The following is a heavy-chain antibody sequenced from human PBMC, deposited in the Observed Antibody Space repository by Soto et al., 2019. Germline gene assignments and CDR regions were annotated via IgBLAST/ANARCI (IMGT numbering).Heavy chain of an antibody. CDR3: AIHPSACWLDS. V-gene: IGHV4-59*08. CDR1: GGSISSYY. D-gene: IGHD1-26*01. Sequence: PSETLSLTCTVSGGSISSYYWSWIRQPPGKGLEWIGYIYYSGSTNYNPSLKSRVTISVDTSKNQFSLKLSSVTAADTAVYYCAIHPSACWLDSRYQATLVTVFS. J-gene: IGHJ5*01. CDR2: IYYSGST.